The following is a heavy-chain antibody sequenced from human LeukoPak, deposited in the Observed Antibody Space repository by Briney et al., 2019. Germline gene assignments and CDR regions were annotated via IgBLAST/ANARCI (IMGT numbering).Heavy chain of an antibody. CDR3: VKSQFGGVFDGFDI. J-gene: IGHJ3*02. D-gene: IGHD3-16*01. CDR1: GFTFSSYA. V-gene: IGHV3-23*01. Sequence: GGSLRLSCAASGFTFSSYAMSWVRQAPGKGLEWVSAISGSGASTYYADSVKGRFTISRDNSKNTLYVQMNSLRAEDTAVYYCVKSQFGGVFDGFDIWGQGTMVTVSS. CDR2: ISGSGAST.